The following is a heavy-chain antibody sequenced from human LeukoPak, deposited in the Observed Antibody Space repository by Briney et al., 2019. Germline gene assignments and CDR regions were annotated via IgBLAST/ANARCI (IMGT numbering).Heavy chain of an antibody. CDR1: GYTFTSYD. CDR2: MNPNSGNT. V-gene: IGHV1-8*03. D-gene: IGHD3-3*01. CDR3: ARVALNYDFWSGYYNPPDY. J-gene: IGHJ4*02. Sequence: ASVKVSCKASGYTFTSYDINWVRQATGQGLEWMGWMNPNSGNTGHAQKFQGRVTITRNTSISTAYMELSSLRSEDTAVYYCARVALNYDFWSGYYNPPDYWGQGTLVTVSS.